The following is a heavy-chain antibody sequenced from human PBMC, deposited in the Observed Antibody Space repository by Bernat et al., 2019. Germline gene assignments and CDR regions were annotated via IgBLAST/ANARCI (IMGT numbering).Heavy chain of an antibody. CDR3: ARHRDDYGIPRTIDY. D-gene: IGHD4/OR15-4a*01. Sequence: QLQLQESGPGLVKPSETLSLTCTVSGGSITSSGLHWGWIRQPPGQGLEYIGSIFYTGSTYYNPSLKSRVTISADTSKNQFSLTLSSVAAADTAVYYCARHRDDYGIPRTIDYWGQGNLVTVSS. J-gene: IGHJ4*02. CDR2: IFYTGST. CDR1: GGSITSSGLH. V-gene: IGHV4-39*01.